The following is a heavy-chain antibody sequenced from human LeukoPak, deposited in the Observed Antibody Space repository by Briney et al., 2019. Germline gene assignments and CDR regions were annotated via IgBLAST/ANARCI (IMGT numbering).Heavy chain of an antibody. CDR2: IIPILGIA. CDR3: ARESSSSGGFDY. V-gene: IGHV1-69*04. Sequence: ASVKVSCKASGGTFSSYTISWVRQAPGQGLEWMGRIIPILGIANYAQKFQGRVTITADKPTSTAYMELSSLRSEDTAVYYCARESSSSGGFDYWGQGTLVTVSS. J-gene: IGHJ4*02. D-gene: IGHD6-6*01. CDR1: GGTFSSYT.